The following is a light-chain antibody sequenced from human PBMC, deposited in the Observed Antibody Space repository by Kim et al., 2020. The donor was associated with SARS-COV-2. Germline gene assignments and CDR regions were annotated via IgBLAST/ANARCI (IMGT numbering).Light chain of an antibody. Sequence: EIELTQSPGTLSLSPGERATLPCRASQSVSSSYLAWYQQKPGQAPRLLIYGASSRATGIPDRFSGSGSGTDFTLTISRLEPEDFAVYYCQQYGSSSMDTFGQGTKLEI. CDR3: QQYGSSSMDT. J-gene: IGKJ2*01. V-gene: IGKV3-20*01. CDR2: GAS. CDR1: QSVSSSY.